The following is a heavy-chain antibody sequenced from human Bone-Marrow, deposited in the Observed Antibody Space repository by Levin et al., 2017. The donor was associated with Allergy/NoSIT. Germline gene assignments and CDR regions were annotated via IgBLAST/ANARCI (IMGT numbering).Heavy chain of an antibody. CDR1: GFTFSTYS. J-gene: IGHJ4*02. CDR3: ARDYAGSYGY. D-gene: IGHD1-26*01. Sequence: GGSLRLSCAASGFTFSTYSMNWVRQAPGKGLEWVSSINTSGSYIYYADSVKGRFTISRDNAKHSLYLQMNSLRAEDTAVYYCARDYAGSYGYWGQGTLVTVSS. V-gene: IGHV3-21*01. CDR2: INTSGSYI.